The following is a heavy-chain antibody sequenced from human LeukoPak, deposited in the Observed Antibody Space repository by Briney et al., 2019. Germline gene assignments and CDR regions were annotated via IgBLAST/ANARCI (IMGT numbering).Heavy chain of an antibody. Sequence: SETLSLTCTVSGGSISSYYWSWIRQPPGKGLEWIGYIYYSGSINYNPSLKSRVTISVDTSKNQFSLKLSSVTAADTAVYYCARDTAHCSGGSCYSRGLDAFDIWGQGTMVTVSS. CDR2: IYYSGSI. CDR1: GGSISSYY. D-gene: IGHD2-15*01. J-gene: IGHJ3*02. CDR3: ARDTAHCSGGSCYSRGLDAFDI. V-gene: IGHV4-59*01.